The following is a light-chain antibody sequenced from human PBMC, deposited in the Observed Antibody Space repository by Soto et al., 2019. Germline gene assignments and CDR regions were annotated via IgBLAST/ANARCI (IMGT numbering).Light chain of an antibody. J-gene: IGKJ3*01. Sequence: EIVLTQSPGTLSLSPGERAILTCRASQSVSSSYLAWYQQKPGQAPRLLIYGASSRATGIPDRFSGSGSGTDFTLTISRLEPEDFAVYYCQQYGSSIFTFGPGTNVDIK. V-gene: IGKV3-20*01. CDR3: QQYGSSIFT. CDR1: QSVSSSY. CDR2: GAS.